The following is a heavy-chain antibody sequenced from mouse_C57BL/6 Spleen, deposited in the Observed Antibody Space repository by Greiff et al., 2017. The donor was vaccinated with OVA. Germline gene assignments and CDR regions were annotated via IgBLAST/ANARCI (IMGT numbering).Heavy chain of an antibody. CDR2: IYPGSGNT. V-gene: IGHV1-66*01. CDR3: ARKSNNWYFDV. J-gene: IGHJ1*03. Sequence: QLQQSGPELVKPGASVKISCKASGYSFTSYYIHWVKQRPGQGLEWIGWIYPGSGNTKYNEKFKGKATLTADTSSSTAYMQLSSLTSEDSTVYYCARKSNNWYFDVWGTGTTVTVSS. CDR1: GYSFTSYY. D-gene: IGHD2-5*01.